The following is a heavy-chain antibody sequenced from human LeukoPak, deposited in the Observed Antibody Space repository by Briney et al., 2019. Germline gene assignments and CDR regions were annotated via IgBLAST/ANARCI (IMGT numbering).Heavy chain of an antibody. D-gene: IGHD1-26*01. Sequence: GGSLRLSCAASGFTFSSYDMHWVRQATGKGLEWVSAIGVAANTFYSGSVKGRFTISRENAKNSLYLLMTSLRTEDTAVYYCARQNTPHGNFDYWGQGILVTVSS. CDR2: IGVAANT. CDR1: GFTFSSYD. V-gene: IGHV3-13*01. CDR3: ARQNTPHGNFDY. J-gene: IGHJ4*02.